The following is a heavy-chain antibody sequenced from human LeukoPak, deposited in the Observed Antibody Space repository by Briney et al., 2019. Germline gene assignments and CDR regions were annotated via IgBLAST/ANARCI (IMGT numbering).Heavy chain of an antibody. CDR1: GGSISSYY. V-gene: IGHV4-4*07. CDR2: IYTSGST. CDR3: ARDLTWYSGYLFDY. Sequence: SETLSLTCTVSGGSISSYYWSWIRQPAGKGLEWIGRIYTSGSTNYNPSLKSRVTMSVDTSKNQFSLKLSSVTAADTAVYYCARDLTWYSGYLFDYWGQGTLVTVSS. J-gene: IGHJ4*02. D-gene: IGHD5-12*01.